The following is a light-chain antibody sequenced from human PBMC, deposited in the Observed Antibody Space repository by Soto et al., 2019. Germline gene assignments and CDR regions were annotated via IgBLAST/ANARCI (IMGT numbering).Light chain of an antibody. CDR3: QQYNNWIT. CDR1: QSVSSN. Sequence: EIVMTQSPATLSVSPGERATLSCRASQSVSSNLAWYQQKPGQAPRLLIYGASTRATGIPARFSGSGSGTEFTLTISSLQSEEFAVYYCQQYNNWITFGGGTKVEIK. J-gene: IGKJ4*01. V-gene: IGKV3-15*01. CDR2: GAS.